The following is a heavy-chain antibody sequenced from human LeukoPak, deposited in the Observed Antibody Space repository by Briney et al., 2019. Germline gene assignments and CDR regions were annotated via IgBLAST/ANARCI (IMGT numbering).Heavy chain of an antibody. V-gene: IGHV4-39*01. CDR1: GGSISSSSYY. J-gene: IGHJ4*02. CDR3: AGRKYGSGSGFDY. Sequence: SETLSLTCTVSGGSISSSSYYWGWIRQPPGKGLEWIGSIYYSGSTYYNPSLKSRVTISVDTSKNQFSLKLSSVTAADTAVYYCAGRKYGSGSGFDYWGQGTLVTVSS. D-gene: IGHD3-10*01. CDR2: IYYSGST.